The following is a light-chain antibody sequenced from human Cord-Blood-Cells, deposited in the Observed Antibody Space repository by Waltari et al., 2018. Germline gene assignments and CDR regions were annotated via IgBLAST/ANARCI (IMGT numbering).Light chain of an antibody. CDR3: QQSYSTPIT. CDR2: AAS. Sequence: DIQMTQSPSSLSASVGDRVTITCRASQSISSYLNWYQQKPVKARKLLIYAASSLQSGVPSRFSGSQYGTDLTLTINSLQPQEFATYYCQQSYSTPITFSGGTKVEIK. V-gene: IGKV1-39*01. CDR1: QSISSY. J-gene: IGKJ4*01.